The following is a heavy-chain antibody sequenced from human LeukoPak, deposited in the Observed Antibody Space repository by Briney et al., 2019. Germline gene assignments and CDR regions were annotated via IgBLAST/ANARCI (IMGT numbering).Heavy chain of an antibody. CDR2: INHSGST. J-gene: IGHJ1*01. CDR3: ARDAELVGATRAEYFQH. CDR1: GGSFSGYY. Sequence: PSETLSLTCAVYGGSFSGYYRSWIRQPPGKGLEWIGEINHSGSTNYNPSLKSRVTISVDTSKNQFSLKLSSVTAADTAVYYCARDAELVGATRAEYFQHWGQGTLVTVSS. D-gene: IGHD1-26*01. V-gene: IGHV4-34*01.